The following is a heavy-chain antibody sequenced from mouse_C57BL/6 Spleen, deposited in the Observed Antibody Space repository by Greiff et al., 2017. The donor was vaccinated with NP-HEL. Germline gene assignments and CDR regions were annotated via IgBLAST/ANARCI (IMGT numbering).Heavy chain of an antibody. J-gene: IGHJ4*01. V-gene: IGHV5-4*01. Sequence: EVQGVESGGGLVKPGGSLKLSCAASGFTFSSYAMSWVRQTPEKRLEWVATISDGGSYTYYPDNVKGRFTISRDNAKNNLYLQMSHLKSEDTAMYYCARLDSSGHLYAMDYWGQGTSVTVSS. D-gene: IGHD3-2*02. CDR2: ISDGGSYT. CDR1: GFTFSSYA. CDR3: ARLDSSGHLYAMDY.